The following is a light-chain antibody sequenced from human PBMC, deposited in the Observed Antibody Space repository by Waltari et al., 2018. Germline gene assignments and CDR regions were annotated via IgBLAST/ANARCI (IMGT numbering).Light chain of an antibody. J-gene: IGLJ3*02. CDR3: CSYAASVHWL. CDR1: SSDVGCYTY. CDR2: DVD. V-gene: IGLV2-11*01. Sequence: QSALTQPRSVSGSPGQSVTISCTGTSSDVGCYTYVSWYQQHPGRAPKLIIYDVDKRPSGVPDRFFGSKSGNTASLTISGLQADDESDFYCCSYAASVHWLFGGGTK.